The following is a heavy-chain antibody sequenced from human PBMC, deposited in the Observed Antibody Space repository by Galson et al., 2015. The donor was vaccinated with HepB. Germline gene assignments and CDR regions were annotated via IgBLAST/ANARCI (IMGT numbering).Heavy chain of an antibody. J-gene: IGHJ5*02. CDR2: IYYTGSA. Sequence: SETLSLTCTVSGGSVSNYNYYWAWIRQPPGTGLEWIGSIYYTGSAYYNPSLKSRVTVSVDTSKNHFSLSLTSVTAADTAIYYCARNGDSGDCVSWFDPWGQGTLVTVSS. CDR3: ARNGDSGDCVSWFDP. V-gene: IGHV4-39*02. D-gene: IGHD4-17*01. CDR1: GGSVSNYNYY.